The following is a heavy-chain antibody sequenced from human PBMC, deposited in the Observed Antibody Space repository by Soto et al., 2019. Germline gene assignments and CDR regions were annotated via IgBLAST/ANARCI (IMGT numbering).Heavy chain of an antibody. CDR3: ARGPDVLRFLEWLPRGYYGMDV. CDR2: IYYSGIA. J-gene: IGHJ6*02. V-gene: IGHV4-59*01. CDR1: GGSLSGYY. Sequence: SATLSLTCIVSGGSLSGYYWTGIGQPPGKGLRYIGYIYYSGIANYNPSLKSRVTISVDTSKNQFSLKVKSVTAADTAVYYCARGPDVLRFLEWLPRGYYGMDVWGQGTTVTVSS. D-gene: IGHD3-3*01.